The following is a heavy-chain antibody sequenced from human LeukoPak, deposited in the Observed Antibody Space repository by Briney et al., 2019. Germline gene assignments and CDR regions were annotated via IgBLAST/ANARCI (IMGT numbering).Heavy chain of an antibody. CDR3: ARATVTTWGSAFDI. CDR1: GSTFSSND. Sequence: PGGSLRLSCAASGSTFSSNDMHWVRQATGKGLEWVSAIGTAGDTYYPGSVKGRFTISRENAKNSLYLQMNSLRAEHTAVYYCARATVTTWGSAFDIWDQGTMVTVSS. D-gene: IGHD4-17*01. J-gene: IGHJ3*02. CDR2: IGTAGDT. V-gene: IGHV3-13*04.